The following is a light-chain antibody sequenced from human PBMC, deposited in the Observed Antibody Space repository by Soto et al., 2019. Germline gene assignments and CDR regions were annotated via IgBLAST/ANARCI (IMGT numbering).Light chain of an antibody. V-gene: IGKV3-20*01. Sequence: ELVLTQSPGTLSLSPGERATLSCRASQSVSSSYLAWYQLKPGQAPRLLIYGASSRATGIPDRFSGSGSGTDFTLTISRLEPEDFAVYYCQQYGGSPRLTFGGGTKVDIK. CDR3: QQYGGSPRLT. CDR2: GAS. J-gene: IGKJ4*01. CDR1: QSVSSSY.